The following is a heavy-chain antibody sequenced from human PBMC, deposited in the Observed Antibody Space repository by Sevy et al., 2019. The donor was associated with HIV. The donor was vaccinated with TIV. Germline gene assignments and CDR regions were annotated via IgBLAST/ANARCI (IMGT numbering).Heavy chain of an antibody. J-gene: IGHJ4*02. D-gene: IGHD2-21*01. CDR3: VRGLQTHCDRTACPLDY. V-gene: IGHV3-13*01. CDR2: IGTLADT. CDR1: GFTFSGSD. Sequence: GGSLRLSCAASGFTFSGSDMHWVRQVKGKGLEWISSIGTLADTFYADSVKGRFTISRDNAQSYLYLHMSSLKVGDTARYFCVRGLQTHCDRTACPLDYWGQGTLVTVSS.